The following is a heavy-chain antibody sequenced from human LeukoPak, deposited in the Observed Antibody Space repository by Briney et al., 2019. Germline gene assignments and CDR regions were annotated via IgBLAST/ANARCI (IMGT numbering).Heavy chain of an antibody. D-gene: IGHD6-13*01. CDR1: GYTFTGYY. Sequence: ASVKVSCKASGYTFTGYYMHWVRQAPGRGLEWMGWINPNSGGTNYAQKFQGRVTMTRDTSISTAYMELSRLRSDDTAVYYCASKRSAAAGKYVDYWGQGTLVTVSS. CDR2: INPNSGGT. CDR3: ASKRSAAAGKYVDY. J-gene: IGHJ4*02. V-gene: IGHV1-2*02.